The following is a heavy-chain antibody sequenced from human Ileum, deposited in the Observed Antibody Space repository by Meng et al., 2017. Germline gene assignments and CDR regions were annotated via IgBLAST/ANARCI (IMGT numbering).Heavy chain of an antibody. Sequence: QLQLQESDSGLVKPSQTLSLTCAVSGGSINSGGYSWSWIRQHPGKGLEWIGYIYDSGSTYYNPSLKSRIAISGDTSKNQFSLNLSSVTAADTAVYYCARGGTAYFDYWGQGTLVTVSS. D-gene: IGHD1-1*01. J-gene: IGHJ4*02. CDR2: IYDSGST. CDR3: ARGGTAYFDY. V-gene: IGHV4-31*11. CDR1: GGSINSGGYS.